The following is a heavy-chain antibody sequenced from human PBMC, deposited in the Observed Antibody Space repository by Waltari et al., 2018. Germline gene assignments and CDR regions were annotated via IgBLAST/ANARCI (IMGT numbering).Heavy chain of an antibody. CDR2: IDYSGRT. CDR3: ARGFGSATTSRFDP. V-gene: IGHV4-39*07. J-gene: IGHJ5*02. Sequence: QLQLQESGPGLVKPPETLSLTCTVSGGSISSSSYYWGWIRQPPEKGLEWVASIDYSGRTYYSPSLKSRVTISVDTSKNQFSLEVRSVTAADTAVYYCARGFGSATTSRFDPWGQGIVVTVSS. CDR1: GGSISSSSYY. D-gene: IGHD5-12*01.